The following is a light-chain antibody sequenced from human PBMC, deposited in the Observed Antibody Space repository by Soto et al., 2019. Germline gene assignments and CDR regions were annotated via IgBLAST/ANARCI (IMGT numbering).Light chain of an antibody. Sequence: QSALTQPPSASGSPGQSVTISCTGTSSDVGGYNYVSWYQQHPGKAPKLMIYEVSKRPSGVPDRFSGSKSGNTASLTVSGHQAGDGADYNRSTYAGSTLGVFGGGTTLTVL. J-gene: IGLJ3*02. CDR2: EVS. CDR1: SSDVGGYNY. V-gene: IGLV2-8*01. CDR3: STYAGSTLGV.